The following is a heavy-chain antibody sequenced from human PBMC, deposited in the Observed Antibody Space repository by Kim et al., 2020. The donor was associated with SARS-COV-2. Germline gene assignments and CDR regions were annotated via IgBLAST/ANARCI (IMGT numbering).Heavy chain of an antibody. CDR3: TKNIAPGGRGNAMDV. V-gene: IGHV3-23*01. CDR2: IGSSNGNT. J-gene: IGHJ6*02. D-gene: IGHD6-13*01. CDR1: GFMVKRYA. Sequence: GGSLRLSCAASGFMVKRYAMTWVRQPPGKGLEWISIGSSNGNTNYAASVKGRFSMSRDSSANTVYLHMNSLRAEATAVYYCTKNIAPGGRGNAMDVWGQG.